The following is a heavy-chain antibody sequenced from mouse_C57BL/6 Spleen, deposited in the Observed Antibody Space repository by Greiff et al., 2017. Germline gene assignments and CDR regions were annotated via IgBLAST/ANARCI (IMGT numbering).Heavy chain of an antibody. V-gene: IGHV1-64*01. CDR3: ARGSSYWFAY. Sequence: VQLQQPGAELVKPGASVTLSCKASGYTFTSYWMHWVRQRPGQGLEWIGMIHPNSGSTNYNEKLKSKATLTVDKSSSTAYMQLSSLTSEDSAVYYCARGSSYWFAYWGQGTLVTVSA. J-gene: IGHJ3*01. CDR1: GYTFTSYW. D-gene: IGHD1-1*01. CDR2: IHPNSGST.